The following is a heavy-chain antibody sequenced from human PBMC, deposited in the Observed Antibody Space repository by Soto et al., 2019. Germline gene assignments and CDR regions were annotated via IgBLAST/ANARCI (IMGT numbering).Heavy chain of an antibody. D-gene: IGHD1-1*01. CDR2: ISYDGSNK. CDR1: GFTFSSYA. J-gene: IGHJ6*02. Sequence: QVQLVESGGGVVQPGRSLRLSCAASGFTFSSYAMHWVRQAPGKGLEWVAVISYDGSNKYYADSVKGRFTISRDNSKNTLYLQMNSLRAEDTAVYYCARTGTTVPLYYYYGMDVWGQGTTVTVSS. V-gene: IGHV3-30-3*01. CDR3: ARTGTTVPLYYYYGMDV.